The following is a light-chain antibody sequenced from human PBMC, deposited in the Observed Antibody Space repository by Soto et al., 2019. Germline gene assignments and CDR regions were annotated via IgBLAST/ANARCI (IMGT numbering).Light chain of an antibody. J-gene: IGKJ4*01. CDR1: QSISTY. V-gene: IGKV1-39*01. CDR3: QQSYTIPLT. CDR2: AAS. Sequence: DIQMTQSPSSLSASVGDRVTINCRASQSISTYLNWYQQKPGKAPMLLIYAASNLQSGVPSRFSGSGSGTDFNLTVTSPHPEDFATYHCQQSYTIPLTFGGGTRV.